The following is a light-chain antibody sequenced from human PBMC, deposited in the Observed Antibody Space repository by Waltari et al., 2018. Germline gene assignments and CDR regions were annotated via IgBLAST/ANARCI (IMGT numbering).Light chain of an antibody. CDR1: QTVLHSSNNKNY. Sequence: DIVMTQSPDSLAVSLGERATINCKSTQTVLHSSNNKNYLAWYQRKPGQPPKLLIYWASTRESGVPDRFSGSGSGTDFTLTISSLQAEDVAVYYCQQYYNTPLTFGGGTKVEIK. CDR3: QQYYNTPLT. CDR2: WAS. J-gene: IGKJ4*01. V-gene: IGKV4-1*01.